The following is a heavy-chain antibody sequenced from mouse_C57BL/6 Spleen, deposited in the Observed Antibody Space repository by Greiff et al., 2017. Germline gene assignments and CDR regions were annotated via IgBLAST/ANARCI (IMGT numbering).Heavy chain of an antibody. CDR1: GFNIKDDY. Sequence: EVKLQQSGAELVRPGASVKLSCTASGFNIKDDYMHWVKQRPEQGLEWIGWIDPENGDTEYASKFQGKATITADTSSNTAYLQLSSLTSEDTAVYYCTYDGTPYAMDYWGQGTSVTVSS. V-gene: IGHV14-4*01. CDR3: TYDGTPYAMDY. CDR2: IDPENGDT. D-gene: IGHD2-12*01. J-gene: IGHJ4*01.